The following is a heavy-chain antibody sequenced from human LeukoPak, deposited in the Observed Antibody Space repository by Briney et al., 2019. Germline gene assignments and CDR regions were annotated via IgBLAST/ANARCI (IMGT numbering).Heavy chain of an antibody. V-gene: IGHV1-2*06. D-gene: IGHD4/OR15-4a*01. J-gene: IGHJ4*02. Sequence: ASVKVSCKASGYTFTSYYMHWVRQAPGQGLEWMGRINPNSGGTNYAQKFQGRVTMTRDTSISTAYMELSRLRSDDTAVYYCARGHYGGNPYYFDYWGQGTLVTVSS. CDR2: INPNSGGT. CDR1: GYTFTSYY. CDR3: ARGHYGGNPYYFDY.